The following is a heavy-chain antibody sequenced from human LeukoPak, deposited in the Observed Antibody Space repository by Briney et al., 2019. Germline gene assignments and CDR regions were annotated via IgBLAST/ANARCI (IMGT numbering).Heavy chain of an antibody. CDR3: AKGVNYDILTGYFHAFDI. V-gene: IGHV3-23*01. Sequence: GGSLRLSCAASGFTFSSYAMSWVRQAPGKGLEWVSAISGSGGSTYYADSVKGRFTISRDNSKNTLYLQMNGLRAEDTAVYYCAKGVNYDILTGYFHAFDIWGQGTMVTVSS. CDR2: ISGSGGST. D-gene: IGHD3-9*01. CDR1: GFTFSSYA. J-gene: IGHJ3*02.